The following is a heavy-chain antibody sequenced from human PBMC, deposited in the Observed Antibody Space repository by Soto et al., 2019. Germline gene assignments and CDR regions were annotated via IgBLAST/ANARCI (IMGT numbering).Heavy chain of an antibody. CDR1: GFTFSSYA. D-gene: IGHD4-17*01. J-gene: IGHJ4*02. Sequence: VHLLESGGGLVQPGGSLRLSCAASGFTFSSYAMSWVRQAPGKGLEWVSGITGSGDKRYYADSVKGRFTISRDNSKNTLYLQKNSLRVEDTAVFYCAKDYGDFWDPLDYWGQGTLVTVSS. CDR3: AKDYGDFWDPLDY. CDR2: ITGSGDKR. V-gene: IGHV3-23*01.